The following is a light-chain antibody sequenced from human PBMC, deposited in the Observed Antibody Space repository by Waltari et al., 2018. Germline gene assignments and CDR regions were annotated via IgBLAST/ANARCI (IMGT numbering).Light chain of an antibody. CDR1: SSDVGGYNY. V-gene: IGLV2-8*01. CDR2: EVS. CDR3: SSYAGSNNLL. Sequence: QSALTQPPSASGSPGQSVTISCTGTSSDVGGYNYVSWYQQHPGKAPKPVIYEVSRRPSGVPDRFSGSKSGNTASLTVSGLQAEDESDYYCSSYAGSNNLLFGGGTKLTVL. J-gene: IGLJ2*01.